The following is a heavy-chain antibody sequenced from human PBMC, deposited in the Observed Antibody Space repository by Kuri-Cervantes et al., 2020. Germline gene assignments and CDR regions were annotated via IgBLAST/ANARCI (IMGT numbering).Heavy chain of an antibody. Sequence: SETLSLTCAVYGGSFSGYYWSWIRQPPGKGLEWIGYIHYTGSTSYSPSLKSRLTISVDTSKNQFSLKLSSVTAADTAVYYCARFNIGVIRVLDYWGQGILVTVSS. V-gene: IGHV4-59*01. D-gene: IGHD2-21*01. CDR3: ARFNIGVIRVLDY. CDR2: IHYTGST. CDR1: GGSFSGYY. J-gene: IGHJ4*02.